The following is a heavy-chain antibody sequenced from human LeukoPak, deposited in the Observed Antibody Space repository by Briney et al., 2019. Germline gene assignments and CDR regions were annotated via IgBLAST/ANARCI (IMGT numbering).Heavy chain of an antibody. CDR3: ARLLLFERSAYRPFDR. CDR2: IKQDGSEM. J-gene: IGHJ4*02. D-gene: IGHD3-3*01. Sequence: TGGSLRLSCSASGFTFTNYWMTWVRQAPGKGLEWVANIKQDGSEMSYVASVEGRFSVSRDNAKSPLYLQMNSLRPEDTAVYYCARLLLFERSAYRPFDRSGQGTLVTVSS. CDR1: GFTFTNYW. V-gene: IGHV3-7*01.